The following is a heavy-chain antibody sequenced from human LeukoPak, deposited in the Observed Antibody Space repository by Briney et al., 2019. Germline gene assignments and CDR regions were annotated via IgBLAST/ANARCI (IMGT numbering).Heavy chain of an antibody. J-gene: IGHJ4*02. CDR1: GGSTSSGGYY. D-gene: IGHD3-22*01. CDR2: IYYSGST. CDR3: ARAADSSGYQYYFDY. Sequence: SETLSLTCTVSGGSTSSGGYYWSWIRQHPGKGLEWIGYIYYSGSTYYNPSLKSRVTISVDTSKNQFSLKLSSVTAADTAVYYCARAADSSGYQYYFDYWGQGTLVTVSS. V-gene: IGHV4-31*03.